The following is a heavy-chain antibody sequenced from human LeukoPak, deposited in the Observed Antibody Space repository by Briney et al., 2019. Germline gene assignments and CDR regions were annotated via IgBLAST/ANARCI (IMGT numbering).Heavy chain of an antibody. CDR1: DGSISSYY. D-gene: IGHD5-12*01. J-gene: IGHJ4*02. Sequence: SETLSLTCTVSDGSISSYYWSWIRQPPGKGLEWIGYIYYSGSTNYNPSLKSRVTISVDTSKNQFSLKLSSVTAADTAVYYCARLGGYGVDYWGQGTLVTVSS. V-gene: IGHV4-59*08. CDR2: IYYSGST. CDR3: ARLGGYGVDY.